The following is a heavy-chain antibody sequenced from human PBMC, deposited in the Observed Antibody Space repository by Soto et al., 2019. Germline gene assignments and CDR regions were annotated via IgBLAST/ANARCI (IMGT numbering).Heavy chain of an antibody. J-gene: IGHJ5*02. Sequence: QVQLVQSGAEVKKPGSSVKVSCKASGGTFSSYAISWVRQAPGQGLEWMGGIIPIFGTANYAQKFQGRVTITADKSTSTAYMELSSLRSEDTAVYYCARDGRGDSVVVPAMGWFDPWGQGTLVTVSS. CDR1: GGTFSSYA. CDR2: IIPIFGTA. CDR3: ARDGRGDSVVVPAMGWFDP. D-gene: IGHD2-2*01. V-gene: IGHV1-69*06.